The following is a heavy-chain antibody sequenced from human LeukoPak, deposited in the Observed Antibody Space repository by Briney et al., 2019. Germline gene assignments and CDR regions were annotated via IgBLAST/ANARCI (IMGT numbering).Heavy chain of an antibody. CDR3: AGGQMFTSGGFDN. D-gene: IGHD6-19*01. J-gene: IGHJ4*02. CDR2: IYTGGNE. V-gene: IGHV3-53*01. CDR1: GFSVSSKY. Sequence: GGSLRLSCAASGFSVSSKYMSWVRQAPGKGLEWVSVIYTGGNEYYAESVKGRFTISRDNSKKMVYLQMNSLRAEDTALYYCAGGQMFTSGGFDNWGQGALVTVSS.